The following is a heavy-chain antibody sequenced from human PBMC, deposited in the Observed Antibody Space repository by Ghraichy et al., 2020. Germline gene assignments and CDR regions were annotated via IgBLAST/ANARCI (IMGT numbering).Heavy chain of an antibody. V-gene: IGHV3-23*01. CDR3: AKDRSTVTY. CDR2: ISGSGGTT. J-gene: IGHJ4*02. CDR1: GITFSNYA. Sequence: GGSLRLSCAASGITFSNYAMSWVRQAPGKGLEWVSSISGSGGTTYYADSVKGRFTICRDNSKNTLYLQINGLRVEDTAIYYCAKDRSTVTYWGQGSLVTVSS.